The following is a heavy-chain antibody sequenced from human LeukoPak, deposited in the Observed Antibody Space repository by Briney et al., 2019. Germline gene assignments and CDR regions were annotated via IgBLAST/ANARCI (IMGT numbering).Heavy chain of an antibody. CDR1: GGSISSYY. CDR3: ARGRGYSYGDTGFDP. J-gene: IGHJ5*02. Sequence: KPSETLSLTCTVSGGSISSYYWSWIRQPPGKGLEWIGYIYYSGSTNYNPSLKSRVTISVDTSKNQFSLKLSSVTAADTAVYYCARGRGYSYGDTGFDPWGQGTLVTVSS. D-gene: IGHD5-18*01. V-gene: IGHV4-59*01. CDR2: IYYSGST.